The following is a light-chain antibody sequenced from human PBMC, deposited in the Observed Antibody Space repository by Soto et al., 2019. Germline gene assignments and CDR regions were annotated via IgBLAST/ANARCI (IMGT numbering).Light chain of an antibody. Sequence: QLVLTQSPSASASLGASVKLTCTLSSGHSSYAIAWHQQQPEKGPRYLMKLNSDGSHSKGDGIPDRFSGSSSGAERYLTISSLQSEEEADYYCQTWGTGTWVFGGGTKLTVL. CDR3: QTWGTGTWV. CDR1: SGHSSYA. CDR2: LNSDGSH. J-gene: IGLJ3*02. V-gene: IGLV4-69*01.